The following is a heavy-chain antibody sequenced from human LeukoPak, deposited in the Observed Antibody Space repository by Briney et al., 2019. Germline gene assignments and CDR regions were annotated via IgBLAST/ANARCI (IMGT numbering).Heavy chain of an antibody. Sequence: GGSLRLSCAASGFTFSSYAMSWVRQAPGKGLEWVSAISGGGGSKYYADSVKGRFTISRDNSKTRLYLQMNSLRAEDTAVYYCAKDFDSWYIHYGMDVWSKGTTVTVSS. D-gene: IGHD6-13*01. V-gene: IGHV3-23*01. J-gene: IGHJ6*04. CDR3: AKDFDSWYIHYGMDV. CDR2: ISGGGGSK. CDR1: GFTFSSYA.